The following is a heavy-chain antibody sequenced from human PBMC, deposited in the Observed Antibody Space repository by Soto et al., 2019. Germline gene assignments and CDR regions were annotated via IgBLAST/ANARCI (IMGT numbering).Heavy chain of an antibody. V-gene: IGHV3-7*03. J-gene: IGHJ4*02. CDR3: ARAPYCTGGSCSSRVPDY. Sequence: GGSLRLSCAASGFTFSGYWMSWVRQAPGKGLEWVANIKRDGSEIYYVDSVKGRFTISRDNAKDSLYLQMNSLRAEDTAVYYCARAPYCTGGSCSSRVPDYWGQGTLVTVS. CDR2: IKRDGSEI. D-gene: IGHD2-15*01. CDR1: GFTFSGYW.